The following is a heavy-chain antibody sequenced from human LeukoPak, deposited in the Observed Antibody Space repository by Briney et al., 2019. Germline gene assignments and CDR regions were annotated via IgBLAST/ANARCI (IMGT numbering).Heavy chain of an antibody. CDR1: GCTFTSYG. CDR3: ARDEDWPDYRYYFDY. J-gene: IGHJ4*02. V-gene: IGHV1-18*01. D-gene: IGHD3-16*02. Sequence: VASVKVSCKASGCTFTSYGISWVRQAPGQGLEWMGWISAYNGNTNYAQKLQGRVTMTTDTSTSTAYMELRSLRSDDTAVYYCARDEDWPDYRYYFDYWGQGTLVTVSS. CDR2: ISAYNGNT.